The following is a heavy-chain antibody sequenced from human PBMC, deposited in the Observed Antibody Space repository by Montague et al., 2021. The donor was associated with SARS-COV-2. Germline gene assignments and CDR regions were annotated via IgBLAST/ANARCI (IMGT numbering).Heavy chain of an antibody. CDR2: IYTSGTT. D-gene: IGHD5-12*01. CDR3: ARAHSGSWAHLDN. V-gene: IGHV4-61*02. J-gene: IGHJ4*02. Sequence: LRLSCTVSGGSISSGSYYWSWIRQPAGKGLEWIGRIYTSGTTDYSFSLKSRVTISVDTSKNQFSLKLTSVTAADTAVYYCARAHSGSWAHLDNWGQGSLVTVSS. CDR1: GGSISSGSYY.